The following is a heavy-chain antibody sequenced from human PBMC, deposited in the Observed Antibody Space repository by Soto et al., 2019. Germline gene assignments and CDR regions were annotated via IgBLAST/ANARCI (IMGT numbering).Heavy chain of an antibody. V-gene: IGHV3-74*01. CDR1: GFTFSSHW. CDR3: AVGRATSSLFQS. D-gene: IGHD5-12*01. J-gene: IGHJ1*01. Sequence: DVQLVESGGGLIQPGGSLRLSCAASGFTFSSHWMHWVRQVPGKGPVWISRVNTDGGSTSYADSVKGRFTISRDNAKNTLYLQMNSLRAEDTAVYFCAVGRATSSLFQSWGQGTLVTVSS. CDR2: VNTDGGST.